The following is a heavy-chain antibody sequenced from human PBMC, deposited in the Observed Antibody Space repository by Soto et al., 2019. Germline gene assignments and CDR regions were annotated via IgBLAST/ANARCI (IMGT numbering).Heavy chain of an antibody. CDR3: ARGGVVVVAATRWFDP. V-gene: IGHV4-34*01. J-gene: IGHJ5*02. D-gene: IGHD2-15*01. CDR2: INHSGST. Sequence: QVQLQQWGAGLLKPSETLSLTCAVYGGSFSGYYWSWIRQPPGKGLEWIGEINHSGSTNYNPSLKRRVTISVDTSKNQFSLKLSSVTAADTAVYYCARGGVVVVAATRWFDPWGQGTLVTVSS. CDR1: GGSFSGYY.